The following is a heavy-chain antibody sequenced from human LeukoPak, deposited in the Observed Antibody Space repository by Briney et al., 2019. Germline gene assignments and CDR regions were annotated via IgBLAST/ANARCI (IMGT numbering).Heavy chain of an antibody. CDR3: AKGPHGGQLPVFDY. J-gene: IGHJ4*02. CDR2: ISGSGGST. CDR1: GFPFSSYA. D-gene: IGHD2-2*01. V-gene: IGHV3-23*01. Sequence: PGASLRLSCAASGFPFSSYAMSWVRQAPGKGLEWVSAISGSGGSTYYADSVKGRFTISRDNSKNTLYLQMNSLRAEDTAVYYCAKGPHGGQLPVFDYWGQGTLVTVSS.